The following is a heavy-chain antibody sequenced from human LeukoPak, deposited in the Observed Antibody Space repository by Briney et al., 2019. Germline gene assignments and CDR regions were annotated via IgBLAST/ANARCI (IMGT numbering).Heavy chain of an antibody. V-gene: IGHV3-23*01. J-gene: IGHJ4*02. CDR2: ISGSGGST. CDR1: GFTFSTYA. D-gene: IGHD1-26*01. CDR3: AKAIHIVGATTSLDY. Sequence: GGSLRLSCAASGFTFSTYAMSWVRQAPGKGLEWVSAISGSGGSTYYADSVKGRFTISRDNSKNTLYLQMNSLRAEDTAVYYCAKAIHIVGATTSLDYWGQGTLVTVSS.